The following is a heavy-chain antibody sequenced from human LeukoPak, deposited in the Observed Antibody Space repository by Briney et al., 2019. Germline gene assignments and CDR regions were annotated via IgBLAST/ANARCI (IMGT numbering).Heavy chain of an antibody. CDR1: GLSLNNYA. D-gene: IGHD2-21*01. CDR3: AKAPVTSCRGAFCYPFDY. V-gene: IGHV3-23*01. Sequence: PGGSLRLSCTASGLSLNNYAMSRVRQVPGKGLEWVSASSSSGDGKWYAESVRGRFTISRDTSKNTVYLQMNSLRVEDAGVYYCAKAPVTSCRGAFCYPFDYWGHGTLVTVSS. CDR2: SSSSGDGK. J-gene: IGHJ4*01.